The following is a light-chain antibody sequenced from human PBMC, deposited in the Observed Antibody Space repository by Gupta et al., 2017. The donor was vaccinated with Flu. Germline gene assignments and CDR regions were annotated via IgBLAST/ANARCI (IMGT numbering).Light chain of an antibody. Sequence: QPVLTQAPSASATPGQGVTISCSGGSSNIGQNYVYWYQQVPGMAPKILIYRNVERPSGVPARFSGSKSGTSASLAISGLRFEDEAEYFCAVWDDSVNGRLFGGGTKLTVL. CDR1: SSNIGQNY. CDR2: RNV. V-gene: IGLV1-47*01. J-gene: IGLJ3*02. CDR3: AVWDDSVNGRL.